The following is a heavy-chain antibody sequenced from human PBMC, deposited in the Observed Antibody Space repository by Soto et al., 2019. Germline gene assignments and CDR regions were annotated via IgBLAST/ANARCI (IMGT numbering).Heavy chain of an antibody. CDR1: GGSFSGYY. V-gene: IGHV4-34*01. Sequence: SETLSLTCAVYGGSFSGYYWSWIRQPPGKGLEWIGEINHSGSTNYNPSLKSRVTISVDTSKNQFSLKLSSVTAADTAVYYCARVMRVGSYYGSGSYGTNFDYWGQGTLVTVSS. D-gene: IGHD3-10*01. J-gene: IGHJ4*02. CDR2: INHSGST. CDR3: ARVMRVGSYYGSGSYGTNFDY.